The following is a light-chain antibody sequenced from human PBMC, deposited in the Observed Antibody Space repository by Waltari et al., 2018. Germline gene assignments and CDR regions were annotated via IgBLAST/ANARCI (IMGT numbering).Light chain of an antibody. CDR1: QSVRTY. J-gene: IGKJ1*01. CDR2: DAA. CDR3: QLRSKWLRT. Sequence: EIVLTQSPATLSVSPGETATLSCRSSQSVRTYLAWYQQKPGQAPRLLIYDAATRATAIPARFSGSGSGTDFTLTISSLEPEDFAVYYCQLRSKWLRTFGQGTKVEV. V-gene: IGKV3-11*01.